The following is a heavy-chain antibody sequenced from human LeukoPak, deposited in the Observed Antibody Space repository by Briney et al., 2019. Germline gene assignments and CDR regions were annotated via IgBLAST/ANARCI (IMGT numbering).Heavy chain of an antibody. CDR2: IYYSGST. CDR3: ASSGYSYAHWAPDAFDI. D-gene: IGHD5-18*01. Sequence: SQTLSLTCTVSGGSISSGGYYWSWIRQHPGKGLEWIGYIYYSGSTYYNPSLKSRVTISVDTSKNQFSLKLSSVTAADTAVYYCASSGYSYAHWAPDAFDIWGQGTMATVSS. V-gene: IGHV4-31*02. J-gene: IGHJ3*02. CDR1: GGSISSGGYY.